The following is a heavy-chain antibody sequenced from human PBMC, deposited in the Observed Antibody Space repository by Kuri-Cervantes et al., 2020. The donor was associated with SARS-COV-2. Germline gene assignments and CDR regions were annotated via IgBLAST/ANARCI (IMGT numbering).Heavy chain of an antibody. V-gene: IGHV7-4-1*02. CDR2: INTNTGNP. CDR3: ARPIYGDYVYAFDI. Sequence: ASVKVSCKASGYTFTSYAMNWVRQAPGQGLEWMGWINTNTGNPTYAQGFTGRFVFSLDTSVSTAYLQISSLKAEDTAVYYCARPIYGDYVYAFDIWGQGTMVTVSS. CDR1: GYTFTSYA. J-gene: IGHJ3*02. D-gene: IGHD4-17*01.